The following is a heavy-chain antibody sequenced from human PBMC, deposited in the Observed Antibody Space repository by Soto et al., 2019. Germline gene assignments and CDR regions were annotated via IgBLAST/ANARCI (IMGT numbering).Heavy chain of an antibody. J-gene: IGHJ4*02. Sequence: GGSLRLSCAGSGFTFSAFSMNWVRQAPGKGLEWISYIYGSSSTMYYADSVKGRFSISRDNAKSSLYLQMNNLTHEDTAVYYCARDRPVDYWGQGTLVTVS. CDR2: IYGSSSTM. V-gene: IGHV3-48*02. CDR1: GFTFSAFS. CDR3: ARDRPVDY.